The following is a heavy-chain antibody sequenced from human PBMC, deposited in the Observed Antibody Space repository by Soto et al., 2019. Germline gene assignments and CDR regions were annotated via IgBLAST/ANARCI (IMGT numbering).Heavy chain of an antibody. CDR2: IKQDGSEK. J-gene: IGHJ4*02. Sequence: PGGSLRLSCAASGFSFGTYWLSWVRQAPGKGLEWVANIKQDGSEKYYVKSVEGRFTISRDNAKNSLYLQTNSLRADDTAVYYCATTAGGFFDNWGQGTPVTVS. V-gene: IGHV3-7*05. CDR1: GFSFGTYW. D-gene: IGHD1-1*01. CDR3: ATTAGGFFDN.